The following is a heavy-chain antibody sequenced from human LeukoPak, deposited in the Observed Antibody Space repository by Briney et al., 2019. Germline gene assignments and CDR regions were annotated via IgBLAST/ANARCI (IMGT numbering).Heavy chain of an antibody. CDR3: ARVWIVVGGGWFDP. CDR1: RYIFTSYV. CDR2: ISFYNWNT. Sequence: GASVKVSCKASRYIFTSYVITWVRQAPGQGVEWMGWISFYNWNTHFAQNLHGRVTMTTDTSTSTAYMELRSLRYDDTAVYFCARVWIVVGGGWFDPWGQGTLVTVSS. V-gene: IGHV1-18*04. J-gene: IGHJ5*02. D-gene: IGHD3-22*01.